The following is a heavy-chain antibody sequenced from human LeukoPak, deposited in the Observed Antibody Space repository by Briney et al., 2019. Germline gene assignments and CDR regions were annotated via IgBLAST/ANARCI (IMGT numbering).Heavy chain of an antibody. V-gene: IGHV5-51*01. D-gene: IGHD3-3*01. CDR2: IYPGDSDT. CDR3: ARFITIFGVVIKHNWFDP. Sequence: GASLKISCKGSGYSFTSYWIGWVRQMPGKGLEWTAIIYPGDSDTRYSPSFQGQSTISADKSISTAYLQWSSLKASDTAMYYCARFITIFGVVIKHNWFDPWGQGTLVTVSS. CDR1: GYSFTSYW. J-gene: IGHJ5*02.